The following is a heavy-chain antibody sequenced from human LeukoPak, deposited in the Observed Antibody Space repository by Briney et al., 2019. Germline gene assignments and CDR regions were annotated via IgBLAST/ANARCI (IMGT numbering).Heavy chain of an antibody. CDR2: IYSGGNT. Sequence: GGSLRLSCVASGLSVPSNYMSWVRQAPGKGLEWVSVIYSGGNTYYADCVKGRLTISRDSSKNMLYLQMDSLRAEDTAVYFCASGVVSAKKQFDYWGQGTLVTVSS. J-gene: IGHJ4*02. CDR1: GLSVPSNY. V-gene: IGHV3-66*02. CDR3: ASGVVSAKKQFDY. D-gene: IGHD4/OR15-4a*01.